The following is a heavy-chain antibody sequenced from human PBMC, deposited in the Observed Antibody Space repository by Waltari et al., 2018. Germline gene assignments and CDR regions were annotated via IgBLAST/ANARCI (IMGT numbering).Heavy chain of an antibody. CDR2: IGYDRKFK. J-gene: IGHJ4*02. V-gene: IGHV3-30*02. Sequence: QVHLVESGGGVVQPGGSLRLSCVTSGFTFGCSGVHWVRQAPGKEVEWMAIIGYDRKFKYYADSVKGRFTIARDNSKNTLFLELSSLRPEDTYLYYCAKDLWSSFPYYFDDWGQGTRVTVSS. CDR1: GFTFGCSG. D-gene: IGHD3-3*01. CDR3: AKDLWSSFPYYFDD.